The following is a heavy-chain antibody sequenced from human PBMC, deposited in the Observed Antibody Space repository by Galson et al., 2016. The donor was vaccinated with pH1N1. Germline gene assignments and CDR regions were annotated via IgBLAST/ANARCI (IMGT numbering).Heavy chain of an antibody. CDR1: GFAFDDFA. CDR3: AKGAGRYYFGSGSFNY. Sequence: SLRLSCAASGFAFDDFAMHWVRHVPGKGLEWVSGISWNSNSIGYVDSVKGRFTISRDSAKKSLFLQMNSLRVEDAALYYCAKGAGRYYFGSGSFNYWGQGTQVTVSS. V-gene: IGHV3-9*01. D-gene: IGHD3-10*01. J-gene: IGHJ4*02. CDR2: ISWNSNSI.